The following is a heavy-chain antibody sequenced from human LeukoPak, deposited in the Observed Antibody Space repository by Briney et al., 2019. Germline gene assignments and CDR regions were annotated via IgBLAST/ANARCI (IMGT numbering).Heavy chain of an antibody. V-gene: IGHV3-30*02. CDR2: IRYDGNTK. D-gene: IGHD4-23*01. J-gene: IGHJ5*02. Sequence: GGSLRLSCAASGFTFTTCAMYWVPQAPGKGLEWVAYIRYDGNTKNYADSVKGRFTISRDNSKDMLYLQMNSLRPEDTAVYYCAKGDDYGANTRLPKYNWFDPWGQGTLVTVSS. CDR3: AKGDDYGANTRLPKYNWFDP. CDR1: GFTFTTCA.